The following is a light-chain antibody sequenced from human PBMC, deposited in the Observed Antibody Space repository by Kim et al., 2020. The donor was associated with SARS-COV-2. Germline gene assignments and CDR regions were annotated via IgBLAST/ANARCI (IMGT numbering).Light chain of an antibody. V-gene: IGKV1-27*01. Sequence: AAVGDRVTITRRASRGVSNYLSWYQQKPGKVPKPLIYAASALQLGVPSRFSGSGSGTDFTLTISSLPPEDVATYYCQNDNSAPLTFGGGTKVDIK. CDR1: RGVSNY. CDR2: AAS. J-gene: IGKJ4*01. CDR3: QNDNSAPLT.